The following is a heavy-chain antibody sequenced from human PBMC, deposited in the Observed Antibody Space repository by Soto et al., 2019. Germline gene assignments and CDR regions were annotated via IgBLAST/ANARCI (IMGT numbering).Heavy chain of an antibody. D-gene: IGHD3-9*01. Sequence: SETLSLTXAVYGGSFSGYYWSWIRQPPGKGLEWIGEINHSGSTNYNPSLKSRVTISVDTSKNQFSLKLSSVTAADTAVYYCARNSILTGYYFWDYYYGMDVWGQGTTVTVSS. J-gene: IGHJ6*02. CDR2: INHSGST. V-gene: IGHV4-34*01. CDR1: GGSFSGYY. CDR3: ARNSILTGYYFWDYYYGMDV.